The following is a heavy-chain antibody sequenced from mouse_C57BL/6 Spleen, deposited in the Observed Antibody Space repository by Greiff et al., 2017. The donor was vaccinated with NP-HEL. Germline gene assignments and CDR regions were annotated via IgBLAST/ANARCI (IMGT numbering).Heavy chain of an antibody. J-gene: IGHJ2*01. Sequence: SGPELVKPGASVKISCKASGYSFTDYNMNWVKQSNGKSLEWIGVINPNYGTTSYIQKFKGKATLTVDKSSSTAYMQLNSLTSEDSAVYYCARAYYYGSSSYFDYWGQGTTLTVSS. V-gene: IGHV1-39*01. CDR3: ARAYYYGSSSYFDY. CDR2: INPNYGTT. D-gene: IGHD1-1*01. CDR1: GYSFTDYN.